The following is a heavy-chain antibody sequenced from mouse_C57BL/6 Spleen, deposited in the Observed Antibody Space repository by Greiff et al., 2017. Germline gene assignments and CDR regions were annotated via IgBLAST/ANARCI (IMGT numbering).Heavy chain of an antibody. CDR2: IRSKSSNYAT. CDR1: GFTFNTYA. J-gene: IGHJ4*01. Sequence: EVQRVESGGGLVQPKGSLKLSCAASGFTFNTYAMHWVRQAPGKGLEWVARIRSKSSNYATYYADSVKDRFTISRDDSQSMLYLQMNNLKTEDTAMYYCVRDGAVVAKNAMDYWGQGTSVTVSS. V-gene: IGHV10-3*01. D-gene: IGHD1-1*01. CDR3: VRDGAVVAKNAMDY.